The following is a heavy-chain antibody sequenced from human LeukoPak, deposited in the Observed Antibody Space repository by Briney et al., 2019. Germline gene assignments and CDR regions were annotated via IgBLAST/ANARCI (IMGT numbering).Heavy chain of an antibody. CDR1: GFTVSSNE. CDR2: ISGGCT. Sequence: GGSLRLSCAASGFTVSSNEMSWVRQAPGKGLEWVSSISGGCTYYADSRKGRFTISRDNSKNSVFLQMNSLRAEDTALYYCARIGHDLYQTFDSWGHGTLITVSS. CDR3: ARIGHDLYQTFDS. D-gene: IGHD2-2*01. J-gene: IGHJ5*01. V-gene: IGHV3-38*03.